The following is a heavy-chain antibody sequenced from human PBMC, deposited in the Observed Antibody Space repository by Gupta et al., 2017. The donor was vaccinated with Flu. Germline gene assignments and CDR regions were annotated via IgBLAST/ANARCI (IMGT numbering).Heavy chain of an antibody. CDR1: GGSLNHDYYY. V-gene: IGHV4-39*02. J-gene: IGHJ6*02. CDR3: ARESNSNLNYVYSGMEV. D-gene: IGHD7-27*01. Sequence: QLQLQESGPGLVTPSETLSLTCTVSGGSLNHDYYYWAWIRQSPGEGLEWIGSVFHSGMTYYTPSLRSRLTMSVDVSKNQFSLKLSSVTAADTAVYYCARESNSNLNYVYSGMEVWGQGAT. CDR2: VFHSGMT.